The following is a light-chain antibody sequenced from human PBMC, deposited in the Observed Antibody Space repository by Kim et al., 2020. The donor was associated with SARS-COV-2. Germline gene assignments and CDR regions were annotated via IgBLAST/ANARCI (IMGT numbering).Light chain of an antibody. CDR2: KAS. CDR1: QSISSL. Sequence: ASVGDRVTITCRASQSISSLLAWYQQKPGKAPKLLIYKASSLQSGVPSRFSGSGSGTEFTLTISSLQPDDFATYYCQEYYSYPMYTFGQGTKLEI. V-gene: IGKV1-5*03. CDR3: QEYYSYPMYT. J-gene: IGKJ2*01.